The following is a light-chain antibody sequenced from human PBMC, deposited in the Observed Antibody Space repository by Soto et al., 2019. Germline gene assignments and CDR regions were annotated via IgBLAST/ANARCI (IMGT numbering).Light chain of an antibody. Sequence: EILMTQSPATLSVSPGERATLSCRASQSVSHNLAWYQQKPGQAPRLLIYGASSRATGIPDRFSGSGSGTDFTLTISRLEPEDFAVYYCQQYGSSPPYTFGQGTKLEIK. V-gene: IGKV3-20*01. CDR2: GAS. J-gene: IGKJ2*01. CDR1: QSVSHN. CDR3: QQYGSSPPYT.